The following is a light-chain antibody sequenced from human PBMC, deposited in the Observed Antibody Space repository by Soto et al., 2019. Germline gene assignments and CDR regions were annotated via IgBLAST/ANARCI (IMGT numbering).Light chain of an antibody. J-gene: IGKJ1*01. CDR2: GAS. CDR3: QQYDRSWT. V-gene: IGKV3-20*01. CDR1: QSVSSNF. Sequence: EIVLTQSPGTLSLSPGERATLSCRASQSVSSNFLAWYQQKPGQAPRLVIYGASSRATGIPDRFSGSGSGTDFNLTITRLEPEDFAVYYCQQYDRSWTFGQGTNVEI.